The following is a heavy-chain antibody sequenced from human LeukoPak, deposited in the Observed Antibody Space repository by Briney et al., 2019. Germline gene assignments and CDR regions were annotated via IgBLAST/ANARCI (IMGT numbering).Heavy chain of an antibody. D-gene: IGHD2-15*01. CDR2: ISFDGATK. CDR3: ARDRGYFYYGMDV. Sequence: PGGSLRLSCAASGFTFNNYGMHWVRQSPGKGLEWVAVISFDGATKYYADSVKGRLTISRDSSKNTLYLQVNSLRAEDTAVYYCARDRGYFYYGMDVWGQGTTVIVSS. V-gene: IGHV3-30*03. J-gene: IGHJ6*02. CDR1: GFTFNNYG.